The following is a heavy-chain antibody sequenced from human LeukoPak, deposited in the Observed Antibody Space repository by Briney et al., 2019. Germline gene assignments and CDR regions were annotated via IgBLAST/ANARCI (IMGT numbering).Heavy chain of an antibody. CDR1: GSSLSTSGMC. J-gene: IGHJ4*02. D-gene: IGHD4-23*01. CDR2: IDWDDDK. V-gene: IGHV2-70*11. Sequence: VSGPTLVNPTQTLXLTCTFSGSSLSTSGMCVSWIRQPPGKALEWLARIDWDDDKYYSTSLKTRLTISKDTSKNKVVLTMTNMDPVDTATYYCARILYGGNPCFDYWGQGTLVTVSS. CDR3: ARILYGGNPCFDY.